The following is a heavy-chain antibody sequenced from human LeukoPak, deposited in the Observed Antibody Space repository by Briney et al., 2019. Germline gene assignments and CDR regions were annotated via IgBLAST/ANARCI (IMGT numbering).Heavy chain of an antibody. J-gene: IGHJ4*02. Sequence: GGSLRLSCAASGFTFSSYAMSWVRQAPGKGLEWVSANSGSGGSTYYADSVKGRFTISRDNSKNTLYLQMNSLRAEDTAVYYCAGTSGSYPLYYFDYWGQGTLVTVSS. CDR3: AGTSGSYPLYYFDY. V-gene: IGHV3-23*01. CDR2: NSGSGGST. CDR1: GFTFSSYA. D-gene: IGHD1-26*01.